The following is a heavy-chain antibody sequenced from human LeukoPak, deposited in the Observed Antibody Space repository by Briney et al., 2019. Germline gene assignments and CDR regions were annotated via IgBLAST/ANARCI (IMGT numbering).Heavy chain of an antibody. J-gene: IGHJ5*02. CDR2: IKQDGSEK. CDR3: AREGGYSYGYNYFDP. D-gene: IGHD5-18*01. V-gene: IGHV3-7*01. CDR1: GFTFSSYW. Sequence: PGGSPRLSCAASGFTFSSYWMSWVRQAPGKGLEWVANIKQDGSEKYYVDSVKGRFTISRDNAKNSLYLQMNSLRAEDTAVYYCAREGGYSYGYNYFDPWGQGTLVTVS.